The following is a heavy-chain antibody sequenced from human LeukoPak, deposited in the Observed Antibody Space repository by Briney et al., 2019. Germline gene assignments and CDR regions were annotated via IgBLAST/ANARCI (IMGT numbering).Heavy chain of an antibody. CDR2: ISYDASNK. D-gene: IGHD3-10*01. CDR3: TREYYGSGRDNGMDV. J-gene: IGHJ6*02. V-gene: IGHV3-30-3*01. CDR1: GFTFSSYA. Sequence: GGSLRLSCAASGFTFSSYAMHWARQAPGKGLEWVAVISYDASNKYDADSVKGRFTISRDNSKNTLYLQMNSLRVEDTAVYYCTREYYGSGRDNGMDVWGQGTTVTVSS.